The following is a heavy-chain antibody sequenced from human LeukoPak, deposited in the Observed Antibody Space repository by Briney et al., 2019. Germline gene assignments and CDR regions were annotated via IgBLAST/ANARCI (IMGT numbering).Heavy chain of an antibody. CDR3: ARLGATVTSDY. CDR2: MNPNSGNT. V-gene: IGHV1-8*03. Sequence: ASVKVSCKASGYTFTSYGISWVRQATGQGLEWMGWMNPNSGNTGYAQKFQGRVTITRNTSISTAYMELSSLRSEDTAVYYCARLGATVTSDYWGQGALVTVSS. J-gene: IGHJ4*02. D-gene: IGHD4-17*01. CDR1: GYTFTSYG.